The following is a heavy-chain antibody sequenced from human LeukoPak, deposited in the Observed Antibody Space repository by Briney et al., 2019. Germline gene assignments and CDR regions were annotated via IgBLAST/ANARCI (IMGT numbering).Heavy chain of an antibody. J-gene: IGHJ6*04. CDR3: AELGITMIGGV. D-gene: IGHD3-10*02. V-gene: IGHV3-21*01. Sequence: GGSLRLSCAASGFTFSSYNMNWVRQAAGKGLEWVSSISRSSSYIYYADSVKGRFTISRDNAKNSLYLQMNSLRAEDTAVYYCAELGITMIGGVWGKGTTVTISS. CDR1: GFTFSSYN. CDR2: ISRSSSYI.